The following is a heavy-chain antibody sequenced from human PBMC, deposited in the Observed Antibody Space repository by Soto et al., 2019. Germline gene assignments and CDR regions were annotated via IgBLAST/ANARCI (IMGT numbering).Heavy chain of an antibody. D-gene: IGHD4-17*01. CDR1: GCSISSSNW. V-gene: IGHV4-4*02. Sequence: SETVALTCAVSGCSISSSNWWSWVRQPPGKGLEWIGEIYHSGSTNYNPSLKSRVTISVDKSKNQFSLKLSSVTAADTAVYYCARYPGDYVFDYWGQGTLVTVSS. J-gene: IGHJ4*02. CDR2: IYHSGST. CDR3: ARYPGDYVFDY.